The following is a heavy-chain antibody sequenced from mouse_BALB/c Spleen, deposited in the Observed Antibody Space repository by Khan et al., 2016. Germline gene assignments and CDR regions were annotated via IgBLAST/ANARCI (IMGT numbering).Heavy chain of an antibody. J-gene: IGHJ3*01. V-gene: IGHV5-2*01. Sequence: EVELVESGGGLVQPGESLKLSCESNEYEFSSHDMSWVRKTPEKRLEMVAAINSAGNDTYYPDTMERRFIISRDNTKKTLYLQINSLSSEDTAFYYCTRHYYGSSCWCAYWCQGTLVTVSA. D-gene: IGHD1-1*01. CDR2: INSAGNDT. CDR1: EYEFSSHD. CDR3: TRHYYGSSCWCAY.